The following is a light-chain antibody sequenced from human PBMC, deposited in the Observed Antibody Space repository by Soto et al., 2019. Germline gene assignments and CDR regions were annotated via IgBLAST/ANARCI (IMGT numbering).Light chain of an antibody. CDR1: QSVSSN. Sequence: EIVMTQSPATLSVSPGERATLSCRASQSVSSNLAWYQQKPGQAPRLLIYGASTRATGLPARFSGSGSGTEFTLTISSLQSEDFAVYYCQQYYSWPLTFGPGTKVDIK. CDR2: GAS. CDR3: QQYYSWPLT. V-gene: IGKV3-15*01. J-gene: IGKJ3*01.